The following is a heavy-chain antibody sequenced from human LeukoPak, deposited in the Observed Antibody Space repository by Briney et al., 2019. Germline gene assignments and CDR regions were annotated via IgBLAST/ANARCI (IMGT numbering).Heavy chain of an antibody. J-gene: IGHJ4*02. CDR1: GGSISSYY. D-gene: IGHD4-17*01. CDR2: IYSSGST. V-gene: IGHV4-59*01. CDR3: ARESNGDYSDY. Sequence: SETLSLTCTVSGGSISSYYWSWIRQPPGKGLEWIGYIYSSGSTSYNPSLKSRVTMSIDTSKNLFSLKVKSVTAADTAVYYCARESNGDYSDYWGQGTLVTVSS.